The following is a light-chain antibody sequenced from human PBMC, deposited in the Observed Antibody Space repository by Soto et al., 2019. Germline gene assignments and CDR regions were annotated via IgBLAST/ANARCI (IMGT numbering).Light chain of an antibody. CDR2: GAS. CDR1: QTVSRSY. V-gene: IGKV3-20*01. Sequence: EIVLTQSPGTLSLSPGESATLSCRASQTVSRSYFGWYQQKPGQAPILLIYGASASAPGIPGRFSGTGSGTEYTLTISRLEPEDIAVSFCQNFDSSPTFGGGTKVEIK. J-gene: IGKJ4*01. CDR3: QNFDSSPT.